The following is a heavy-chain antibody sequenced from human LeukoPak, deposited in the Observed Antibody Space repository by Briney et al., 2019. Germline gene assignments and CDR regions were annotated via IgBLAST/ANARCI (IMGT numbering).Heavy chain of an antibody. CDR1: VYSISSGYY. V-gene: IGHV4-38-2*02. CDR2: IYHSGST. CDR3: ARGPCSGGSCPFDY. Sequence: SQTLSLTCTVSVYSISSGYYWGWIRHPPGKGLEWIGSIYHSGSTYYNPSLKSRVTISVDPSKNKFSLKLSSVTAADTAVYYCARGPCSGGSCPFDYSGQGTLVTVSS. J-gene: IGHJ4*02. D-gene: IGHD2-15*01.